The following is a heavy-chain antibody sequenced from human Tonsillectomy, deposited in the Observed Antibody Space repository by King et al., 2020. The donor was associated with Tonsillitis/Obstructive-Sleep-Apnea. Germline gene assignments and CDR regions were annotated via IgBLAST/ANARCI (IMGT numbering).Heavy chain of an antibody. CDR1: GYTLTSYG. CDR3: ARAMYYDFWSGYFMDV. J-gene: IGHJ6*03. CDR2: IGAYNGNS. D-gene: IGHD3-3*01. Sequence: VQLVESGAEVKKPWASVKVSFKASGYTLTSYGISWVRPAPGQGLEGMGGIGAYNGNSHYTQKLQGRGTRTTDTPTRTPYMELRSLRSDDTAVYYCARAMYYDFWSGYFMDVWGKGTTVTVSS. V-gene: IGHV1-18*01.